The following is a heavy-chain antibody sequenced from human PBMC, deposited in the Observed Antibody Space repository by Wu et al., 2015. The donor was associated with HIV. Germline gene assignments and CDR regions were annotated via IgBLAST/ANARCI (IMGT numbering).Heavy chain of an antibody. Sequence: QVQLVQSGAEVKKPGSSVKVSCKASGGGFNSYAISWVRQAPGQGLEWMGGVIPVIGTPNYAQKFQGRVTITTDEPTTTAYMEVSSLTSEDTAVYYCARDMTYYYDNSGYYRLDYWAREPWSSSPQ. CDR2: VIPVIGTP. V-gene: IGHV1-69*05. J-gene: IGHJ4*02. CDR1: GGGFNSYA. CDR3: ARDMTYYYDNSGYYRLDY. D-gene: IGHD3-22*01.